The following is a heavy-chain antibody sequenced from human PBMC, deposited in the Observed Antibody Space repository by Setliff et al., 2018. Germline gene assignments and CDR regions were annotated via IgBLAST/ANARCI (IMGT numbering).Heavy chain of an antibody. Sequence: GGFLRLSCEAYGFTFDDFGMSWVRQAPGKGLEWVSGTNWNGGSTAYADSVKGRFTISRDNAGKALYLQMNAVRAEDTALYFCARATAYYGSRSYYAFDYWGQGTLVTVSS. CDR2: TNWNGGST. CDR3: ARATAYYGSRSYYAFDY. J-gene: IGHJ4*02. V-gene: IGHV3-20*04. D-gene: IGHD3-10*01. CDR1: GFTFDDFG.